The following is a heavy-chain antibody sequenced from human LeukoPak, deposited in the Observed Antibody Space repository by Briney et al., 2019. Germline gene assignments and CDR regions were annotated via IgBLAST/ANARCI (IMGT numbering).Heavy chain of an antibody. J-gene: IGHJ3*02. Sequence: GGSLRLSCAASGLTFTTYNMNWVRQPPGKGLEWVSYISSSSSTIYYADSVKGRLTISRDNAKNSLYLQMNSLRAEDTAVYYCARTLTARYSSSWYYGDAAFDIWGQGTMVTVSS. V-gene: IGHV3-48*01. CDR2: ISSSSSTI. D-gene: IGHD6-13*01. CDR1: GLTFTTYN. CDR3: ARTLTARYSSSWYYGDAAFDI.